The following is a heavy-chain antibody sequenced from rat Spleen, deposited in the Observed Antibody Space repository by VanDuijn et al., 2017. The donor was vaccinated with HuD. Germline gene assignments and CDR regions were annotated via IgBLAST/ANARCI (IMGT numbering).Heavy chain of an antibody. V-gene: IGHV5-25*01. CDR1: GFTFSDYY. Sequence: EVQLVESGGGLVQPGRSMKLSCAASGFTFSDYYMAWVRQAPKKGLEWVASISTGGGNTYYRDSVKGRFTISRDNAKNTQYLQMNSLRSEDTATYYCTREGNSGYDYWGQGVMVTVSS. D-gene: IGHD4-3*01. J-gene: IGHJ2*01. CDR2: ISTGGGNT. CDR3: TREGNSGYDY.